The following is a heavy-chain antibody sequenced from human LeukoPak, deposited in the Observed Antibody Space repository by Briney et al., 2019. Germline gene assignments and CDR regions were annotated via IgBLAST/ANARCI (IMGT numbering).Heavy chain of an antibody. CDR2: ISGSGGST. Sequence: GGSLRLSCAASGFTFSSYAMSWVRPAPGKGLEWVSAISGSGGSTYYADSVKGRFTISRDNSKNTLYLQMNSLRAEDTAVYYCARARIAALGYFDYWGQGTLVTVSS. CDR1: GFTFSSYA. D-gene: IGHD6-13*01. V-gene: IGHV3-23*01. CDR3: ARARIAALGYFDY. J-gene: IGHJ4*02.